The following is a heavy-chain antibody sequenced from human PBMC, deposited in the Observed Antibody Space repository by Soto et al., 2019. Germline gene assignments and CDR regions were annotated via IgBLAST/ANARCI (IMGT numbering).Heavy chain of an antibody. Sequence: ASVKVSCKASGYTFTSYYMHWVRQAPGQGLEWMGIINPSGGSTSYAQKFQGRVTMTRDTSTSTVYMELSSLRSEDTAVYYCARSSSSWYLGYYYYGMDAWGQGTTVTVSS. CDR1: GYTFTSYY. V-gene: IGHV1-46*01. D-gene: IGHD6-13*01. CDR3: ARSSSSWYLGYYYYGMDA. J-gene: IGHJ6*02. CDR2: INPSGGST.